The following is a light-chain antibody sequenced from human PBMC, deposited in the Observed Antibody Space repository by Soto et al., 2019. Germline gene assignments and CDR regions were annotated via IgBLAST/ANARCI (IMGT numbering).Light chain of an antibody. CDR3: SSYTSSSTYNYV. CDR1: SSDVGGYNY. J-gene: IGLJ1*01. V-gene: IGLV2-14*01. Sequence: QSALTQPASVSGSPGQSITISCTGTSSDVGGYNYVSWYQQHPGKAPKLMIYEVSNRPSGVSNRFSGSKSGNTASLTISGLQAEDEADYYCSSYTSSSTYNYVFGTGTKLTAL. CDR2: EVS.